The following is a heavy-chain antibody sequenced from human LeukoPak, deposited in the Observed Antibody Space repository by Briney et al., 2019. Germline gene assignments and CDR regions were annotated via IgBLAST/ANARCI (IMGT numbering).Heavy chain of an antibody. CDR1: GFTFSNYW. Sequence: AGESLRLSCAASGFTFSNYWMHWVRQAPGKGLEWVSRINSDETSTNYADSVKGRFTISRDNAKNTLYLQMNSLRAEDTAVYYCASRRSTSFDYWGHGTLVTVSS. CDR3: ASRRSTSFDY. D-gene: IGHD5/OR15-5a*01. J-gene: IGHJ4*01. CDR2: INSDETST. V-gene: IGHV3-74*01.